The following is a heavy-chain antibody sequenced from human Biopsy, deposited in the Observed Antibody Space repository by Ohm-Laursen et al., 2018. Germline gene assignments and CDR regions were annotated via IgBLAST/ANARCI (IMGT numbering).Heavy chain of an antibody. Sequence: GTLSLTCAVSGGPISSGSNYWAWIRQPPGKGLEWIGSVYHSGTTYYSPSLKSGVTISVDTSKNQLSIKVTSVTAADTAAYYCARHDGNGPFALDSWGQGTLVTVSS. J-gene: IGHJ4*02. D-gene: IGHD5-24*01. CDR1: GGPISSGSNY. CDR3: ARHDGNGPFALDS. V-gene: IGHV4-39*01. CDR2: VYHSGTT.